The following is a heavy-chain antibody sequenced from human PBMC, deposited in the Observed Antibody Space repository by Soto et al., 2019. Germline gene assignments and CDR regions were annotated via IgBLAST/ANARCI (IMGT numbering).Heavy chain of an antibody. Sequence: QVQLVQSGAEVKKPGSSVKVSCTASGGTFSSYAISWVRQAPGQGLEWMGGIIPIFGTANYAQKFQGRVTITADESTSTAYMELSSLRSEDTAVYYCARHPVSGSYAYYYGMDVWGQGTTVTVSS. J-gene: IGHJ6*02. CDR2: IIPIFGTA. D-gene: IGHD1-26*01. V-gene: IGHV1-69*12. CDR1: GGTFSSYA. CDR3: ARHPVSGSYAYYYGMDV.